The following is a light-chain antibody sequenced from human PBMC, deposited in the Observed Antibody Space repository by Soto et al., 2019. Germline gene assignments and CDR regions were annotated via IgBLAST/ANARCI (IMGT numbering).Light chain of an antibody. CDR1: QSISTY. CDR3: LQYHNLWA. J-gene: IGKJ1*01. CDR2: GAS. V-gene: IGKV1-39*01. Sequence: TQSPSSLSASMGDRDTITCRASQSISTYLSWYQQKPGKVPKLLIYGASSLQTGVPSRFSGSGSGTEFTLTISSLQSEDFTVYSCLQYHNLWAFGQGTRWIS.